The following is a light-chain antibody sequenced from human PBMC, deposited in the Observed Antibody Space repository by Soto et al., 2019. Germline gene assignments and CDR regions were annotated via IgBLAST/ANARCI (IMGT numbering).Light chain of an antibody. CDR3: KQYNNWPWT. Sequence: IVMPQSPSTVSVSPSVGFPLSSRASQSMTTKLAWYQQKPGQAHRLLIHGAFTRATGIPARFSGSGSGTEFTLTISTLQSEDFAVYCCKQYNNWPWTVGEGTKVDIK. V-gene: IGKV3-15*01. J-gene: IGKJ1*01. CDR1: QSMTTK. CDR2: GAF.